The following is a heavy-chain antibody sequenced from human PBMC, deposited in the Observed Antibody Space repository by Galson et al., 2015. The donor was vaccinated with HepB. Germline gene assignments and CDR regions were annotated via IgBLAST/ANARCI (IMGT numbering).Heavy chain of an antibody. J-gene: IGHJ6*02. D-gene: IGHD3-9*01. CDR2: ISAYNGNT. CDR3: ARGLTRILTGRMDV. CDR1: GYTFTSYG. V-gene: IGHV1-18*01. Sequence: SVKVSCKASGYTFTSYGISWVRQAPGQGLEWMGWISAYNGNTNYAQKLRGRVTMTTDTSTSTAYMELRSLRSDDTAVYYRARGLTRILTGRMDVWGQGTTVTVSS.